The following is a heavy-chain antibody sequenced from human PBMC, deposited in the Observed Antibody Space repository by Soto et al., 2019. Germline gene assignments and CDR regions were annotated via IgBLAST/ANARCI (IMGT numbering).Heavy chain of an antibody. CDR1: GGTFSSYA. CDR3: AISRDGYNYPEVLFDY. J-gene: IGHJ4*03. V-gene: IGHV1-69*13. CDR2: IIPIFGTA. Sequence: SVKVSCKASGGTFSSYAISWVRQAPGQGLEWMGGIIPIFGTANYAQKFQGRVTITADESTSTAYMELSSLRSEDTAVYYCAISRDGYNYPEVLFDYWGQGTTVTVSS. D-gene: IGHD5-12*01.